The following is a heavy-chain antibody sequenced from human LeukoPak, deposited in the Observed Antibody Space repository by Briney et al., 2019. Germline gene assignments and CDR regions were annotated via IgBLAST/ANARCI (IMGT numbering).Heavy chain of an antibody. D-gene: IGHD3-22*01. Sequence: SETLSLTCTVSGDSISSYYWNWIRQPPGKGLEWIGYIDNSGSTKYNPSLKSRVNISVDTSKNQFSLRLNSVTAADTAVYYCTRDGPRSSGYPDTWGQGTRVTVSS. CDR2: IDNSGST. CDR1: GDSISSYY. V-gene: IGHV4-59*12. CDR3: TRDGPRSSGYPDT. J-gene: IGHJ5*02.